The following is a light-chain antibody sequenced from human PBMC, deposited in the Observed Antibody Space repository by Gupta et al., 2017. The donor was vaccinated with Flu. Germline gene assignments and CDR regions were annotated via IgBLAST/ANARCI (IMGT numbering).Light chain of an antibody. CDR2: EVS. Sequence: SALPQPASVSWSPGPSITISCTGTSSDVGGCNYVSWYQQQPAKAPKLMVYEVSKRPAGVCNRFSGSKSGNTASLTISERQAEDGADYYFSSDTSSISLVFGGGTKLTVL. CDR3: SSDTSSISLV. J-gene: IGLJ2*01. V-gene: IGLV2-14*01. CDR1: SSDVGGCNY.